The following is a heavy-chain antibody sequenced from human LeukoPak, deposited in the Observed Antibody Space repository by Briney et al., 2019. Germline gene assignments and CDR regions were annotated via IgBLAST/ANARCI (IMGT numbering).Heavy chain of an antibody. CDR3: ARGEYYYDTPRYWFDP. J-gene: IGHJ5*02. CDR1: GGSISSGSYY. V-gene: IGHV4-61*10. CDR2: IYYSGST. Sequence: KPSQTLSLTCTVSGGSISSGSYYWSWIRQPAGKGLEWIGYIYYSGSTNYNPSLKSRVTISVDTSKNQFSLKLSSVTAADTAVYYCARGEYYYDTPRYWFDPWGQGTLVTVSS. D-gene: IGHD3-22*01.